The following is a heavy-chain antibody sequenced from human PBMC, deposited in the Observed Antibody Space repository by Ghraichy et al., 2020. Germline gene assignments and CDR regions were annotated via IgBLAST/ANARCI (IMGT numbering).Heavy chain of an antibody. J-gene: IGHJ4*02. V-gene: IGHV4-30-2*01. Sequence: SETLSLTCAVSGGAISSSAYSWTWVRQPPEKGLEWIAYVYYDGSTYYNPSLKSRVTISLDNSKNQFSLELTSVTAADTAVYYCARARNYVGFDYCGQGTLVTVSS. CDR3: ARARNYVGFDY. D-gene: IGHD1-7*01. CDR2: VYYDGST. CDR1: GGAISSSAYS.